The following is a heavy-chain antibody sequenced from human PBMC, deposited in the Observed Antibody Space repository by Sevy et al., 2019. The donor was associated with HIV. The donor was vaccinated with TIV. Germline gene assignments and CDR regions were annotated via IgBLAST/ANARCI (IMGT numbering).Heavy chain of an antibody. CDR2: TSYDGSKE. J-gene: IGHJ4*02. Sequence: GGSLRLSCAASGLTFSSHAMHWVRQAPGKGLEWVAVTSYDGSKEFYADSVKGRFTMSRDNSKNTLYLHMNSLRAEDTAVYYCARCRSGSGWYPPGSYFDAWGQGTLVTVSS. D-gene: IGHD6-19*01. CDR3: ARCRSGSGWYPPGSYFDA. V-gene: IGHV3-30-3*01. CDR1: GLTFSSHA.